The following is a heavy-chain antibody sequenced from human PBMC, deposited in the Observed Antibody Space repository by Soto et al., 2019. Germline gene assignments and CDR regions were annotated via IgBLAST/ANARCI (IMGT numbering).Heavy chain of an antibody. CDR1: GYTFTSYG. Sequence: QVQLVQSGAEVKKPGASVQVSCKASGYTFTSYGISWVRQAPGQGLEWMGWISAYNGNTNYAQKLQDRVNMTTDTSTTTAYMELRSLRSDDTAVYYCATFYVKSYYYGMDVWGQGTTVTVSS. V-gene: IGHV1-18*01. J-gene: IGHJ6*02. D-gene: IGHD3-16*01. CDR3: ATFYVKSYYYGMDV. CDR2: ISAYNGNT.